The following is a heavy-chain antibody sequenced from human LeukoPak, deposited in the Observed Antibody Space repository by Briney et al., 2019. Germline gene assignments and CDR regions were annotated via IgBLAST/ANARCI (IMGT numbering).Heavy chain of an antibody. CDR3: ARARFLNWFDP. Sequence: SETLSLTCTVSGGSVSSGSYYWSWIRQPPGKGLEWIEYIYYSGSTNYNPSLKSRVTILVDTSKNQFSLKLNSVTAADTALYYCARARFLNWFDPWGQGTLVTVSP. CDR2: IYYSGST. V-gene: IGHV4-61*01. CDR1: GGSVSSGSYY. D-gene: IGHD3-3*01. J-gene: IGHJ5*02.